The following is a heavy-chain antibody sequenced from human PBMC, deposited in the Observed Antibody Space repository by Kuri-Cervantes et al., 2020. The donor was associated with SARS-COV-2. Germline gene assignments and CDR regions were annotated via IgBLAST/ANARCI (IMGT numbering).Heavy chain of an antibody. D-gene: IGHD2-8*01. CDR1: GLTFSLYA. CDR3: ARDLSTVLGEDYLDY. CDR2: IWCDGSNK. Sequence: LSLTCADSGLTFSLYAMHWVRQAPGKGLEWVAVIWCDGSNKYYGDAVKGRFTNSRDNSKNTLYLQMNSLRAEDTAVYYCARDLSTVLGEDYLDYWGQGTLVTVSS. V-gene: IGHV3-33*08. J-gene: IGHJ4*02.